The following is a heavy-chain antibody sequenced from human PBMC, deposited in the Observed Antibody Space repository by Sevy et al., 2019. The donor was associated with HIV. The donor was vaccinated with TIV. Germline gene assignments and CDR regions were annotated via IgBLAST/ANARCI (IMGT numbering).Heavy chain of an antibody. Sequence: GGSLRLSCAASGFSVSSNFMSWVRQAPGRGLEWVSIIYGGGETYYAESVKGRFTISRDSSRNTVCLQMNSLRAEDTAIYFCTTSPRPNLANYWGQGTLVTVSS. CDR1: GFSVSSNF. V-gene: IGHV3-53*01. CDR2: IYGGGET. D-gene: IGHD1-1*01. J-gene: IGHJ4*02. CDR3: TTSPRPNLANY.